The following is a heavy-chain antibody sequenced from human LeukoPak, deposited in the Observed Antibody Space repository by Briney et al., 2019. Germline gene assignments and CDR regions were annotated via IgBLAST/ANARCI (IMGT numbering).Heavy chain of an antibody. Sequence: PSETLSLTCTVSGGSIGSYYWSWIRQPPGKGLEWIGYIYYSGSTNYNPSLKSRVTISVDTSKNQFSLKLSSVTAADTAVYYCARLGSGVFDPWGQGTLVTVSS. CDR3: ARLGSGVFDP. CDR1: GGSIGSYY. J-gene: IGHJ5*02. D-gene: IGHD2-15*01. CDR2: IYYSGST. V-gene: IGHV4-59*01.